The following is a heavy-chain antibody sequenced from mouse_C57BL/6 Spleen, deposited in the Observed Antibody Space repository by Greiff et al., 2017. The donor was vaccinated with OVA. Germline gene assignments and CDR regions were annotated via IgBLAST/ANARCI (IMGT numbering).Heavy chain of an antibody. CDR3: ARQGDGYCDY. Sequence: EVMLVESGGGLVQPGWSLKLSCAASGFTFSDYGMAWVRQAPRKGPEWVAFISNLAYSIYYAATVTGRFTISRENAKNTLYLEMSSLRSEDTAMYYCARQGDGYCDYWGQGTTLTVAS. J-gene: IGHJ2*01. V-gene: IGHV5-15*01. CDR1: GFTFSDYG. D-gene: IGHD2-3*01. CDR2: ISNLAYSI.